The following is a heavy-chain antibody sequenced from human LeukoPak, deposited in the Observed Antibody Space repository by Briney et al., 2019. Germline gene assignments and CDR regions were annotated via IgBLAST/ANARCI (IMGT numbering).Heavy chain of an antibody. Sequence: GGSLRLSCAASGFTFSTYGMSWVRQAPGKGLEWVSAISGSGGSTYYADSVKGRFTISRDNSKNTLYLQVNNLRAEDTAVYYCAKGKGPTANWYFDVWGRGTLVTVSS. V-gene: IGHV3-23*01. CDR2: ISGSGGST. CDR1: GFTFSTYG. CDR3: AKGKGPTANWYFDV. J-gene: IGHJ2*01. D-gene: IGHD2-21*02.